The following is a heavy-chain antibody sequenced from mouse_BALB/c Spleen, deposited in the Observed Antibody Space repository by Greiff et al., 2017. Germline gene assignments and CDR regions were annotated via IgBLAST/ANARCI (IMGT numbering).Heavy chain of an antibody. D-gene: IGHD2-10*01. CDR1: GYTFTDYN. CDR3: AKAPYYGNYGYAMDY. CDR2: INPNNGGT. V-gene: IGHV1-18*01. Sequence: EVQLQESGPELVKPGASVKIPCKASGYTFTDYNMDWVKQSHGKSLEWIGDINPNNGGTIYNQKFKGKATLTVDKSSSTAYMELRSLTSEDTAVYYCAKAPYYGNYGYAMDYWGQGTSVTVSS. J-gene: IGHJ4*01.